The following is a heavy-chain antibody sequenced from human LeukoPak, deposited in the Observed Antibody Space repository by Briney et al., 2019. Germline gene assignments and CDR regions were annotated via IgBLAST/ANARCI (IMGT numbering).Heavy chain of an antibody. J-gene: IGHJ4*02. CDR3: AKEVGHCSGGSCAEHFDY. CDR1: GFTFSSYD. CDR2: IRYDGSNK. D-gene: IGHD2-15*01. Sequence: GGSLRLSCAASGFTFSSYDMDWVRQAPGKGREWVAFIRYDGSNKYYADSVKGRFTISRDNSRNTLYLQMNSLRAEDTAVYYCAKEVGHCSGGSCAEHFDYWGQGTLVTVSS. V-gene: IGHV3-30*02.